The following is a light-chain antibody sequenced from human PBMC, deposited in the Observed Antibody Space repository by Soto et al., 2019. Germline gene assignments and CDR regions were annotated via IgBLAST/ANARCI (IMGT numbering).Light chain of an antibody. CDR1: QSISSY. CDR2: KAS. J-gene: IGKJ1*01. Sequence: DIQMTQSPSSLSASVGDRVTITCRASQSISSYLNWYQQKPGKAPKLLVYKASSLESGVPSRLSGSGSGTEFTLTISSLQPDDFATYYCQHYNSYSEAFGQGTKVDIK. CDR3: QHYNSYSEA. V-gene: IGKV1-5*03.